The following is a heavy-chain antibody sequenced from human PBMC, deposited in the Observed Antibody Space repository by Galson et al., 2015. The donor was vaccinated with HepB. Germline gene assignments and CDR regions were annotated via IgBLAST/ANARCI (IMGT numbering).Heavy chain of an antibody. CDR1: GFTFSSYG. CDR3: AGLAAHDAFDI. D-gene: IGHD6-13*01. V-gene: IGHV3-33*08. CDR2: IWYDGSNK. J-gene: IGHJ3*02. Sequence: SLRLSCAASGFTFSSYGMHWVRQAPGKGLEWVAVIWYDGSNKYYADSVKGRFAISRDDSKNTLYVQMNSLRAEDTAVYYCAGLAAHDAFDIWGQGTVVTVSS.